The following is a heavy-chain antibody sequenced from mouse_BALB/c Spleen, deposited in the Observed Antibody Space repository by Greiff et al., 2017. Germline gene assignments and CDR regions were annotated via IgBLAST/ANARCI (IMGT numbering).Heavy chain of an antibody. Sequence: VQLKESGPGLVKPSQSLSLTCTVTGYSITSDYAWNWIRQFPGNKLEWMGYISYSGSTSYNPSLKSRISITRDTSKNQFFLQLNSVTTEDTATYYCAREVRRVYYAMDYWGQGTSVTVSS. J-gene: IGHJ4*01. V-gene: IGHV3-2*02. D-gene: IGHD2-14*01. CDR3: AREVRRVYYAMDY. CDR1: GYSITSDYA. CDR2: ISYSGST.